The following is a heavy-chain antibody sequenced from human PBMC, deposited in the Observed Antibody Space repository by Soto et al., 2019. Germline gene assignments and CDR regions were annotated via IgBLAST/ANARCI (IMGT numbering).Heavy chain of an antibody. CDR3: ARGEYDSSGYYSFDS. J-gene: IGHJ4*02. CDR1: GGSMRTYY. D-gene: IGHD3-22*01. Sequence: SETLSLTCTVSGGSMRTYYWSWIRQPPGKGLEWIGYVYYSGSTKFNPSLKSRVTISVDTSKNQFSLKLNSVTAADTAVYYCARGEYDSSGYYSFDSWGQGTLVTVS. CDR2: VYYSGST. V-gene: IGHV4-59*01.